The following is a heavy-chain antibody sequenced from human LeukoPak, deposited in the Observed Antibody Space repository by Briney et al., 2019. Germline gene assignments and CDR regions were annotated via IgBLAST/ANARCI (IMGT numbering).Heavy chain of an antibody. CDR1: GGSFSGYY. V-gene: IGHV4-34*01. J-gene: IGHJ5*02. CDR3: ARGTRYCSSTSCFGHHNWFDP. CDR2: INHSGST. D-gene: IGHD2-2*01. Sequence: SETLSLTCAVYGGSFSGYYWSWIRQPPGKGLEWIGEINHSGSTNYNPSLKSRVTISVDTSKNQFSLKLSSVTAADTAVYYCARGTRYCSSTSCFGHHNWFDPWGQGTLVTVSS.